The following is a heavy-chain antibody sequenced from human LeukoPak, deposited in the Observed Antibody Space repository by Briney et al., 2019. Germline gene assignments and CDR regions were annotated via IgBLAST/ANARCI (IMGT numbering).Heavy chain of an antibody. V-gene: IGHV4-30-4*01. Sequence: PSETLSLTCTVPGGSISNDDYYWTWIRQSPGKGLEWIGYTFYRGSTYYNPSLKSRLTISVDTSKNQFSMKLTSVTAADTAIYFCARDQRSSGSNIFDYWGQGTLVTVSS. CDR1: GGSISNDDYY. CDR3: ARDQRSSGSNIFDY. CDR2: TFYRGST. J-gene: IGHJ4*02. D-gene: IGHD1-26*01.